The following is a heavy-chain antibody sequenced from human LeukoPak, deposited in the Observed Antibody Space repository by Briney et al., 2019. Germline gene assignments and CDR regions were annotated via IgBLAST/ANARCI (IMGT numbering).Heavy chain of an antibody. CDR1: GGSISSYY. CDR3: ARQEGKYYDILTGDSPGGWFDP. D-gene: IGHD3-9*01. Sequence: SETLSLTCTVSGGSISSYYWRWIRQPPGKGLEWIGYIYYSGSTNYNPSLKSRVTISVDTSKNQFSLKLSSVTAADTVVYYCARQEGKYYDILTGDSPGGWFDPWGQGTLVTVSS. CDR2: IYYSGST. V-gene: IGHV4-59*08. J-gene: IGHJ5*02.